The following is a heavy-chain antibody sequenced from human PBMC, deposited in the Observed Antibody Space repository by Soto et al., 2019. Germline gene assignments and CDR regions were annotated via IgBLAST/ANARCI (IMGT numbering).Heavy chain of an antibody. J-gene: IGHJ4*02. D-gene: IGHD1-7*01. Sequence: SGTLSLTCTVSGGSISRGDYYWSWIRQPSGKGLEWIGYIFYSGSTYYSPSLKSRVTISKDTSKNQFSLKLSSVTAAATAVYYCASLNWNYDFDSWGQGTLVTVSS. CDR3: ASLNWNYDFDS. V-gene: IGHV4-30-4*01. CDR2: IFYSGST. CDR1: GGSISRGDYY.